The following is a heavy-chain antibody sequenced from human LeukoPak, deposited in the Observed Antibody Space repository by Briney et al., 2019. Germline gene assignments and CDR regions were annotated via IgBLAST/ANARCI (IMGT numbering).Heavy chain of an antibody. D-gene: IGHD1-26*01. CDR1: GYTFTSHY. CDR2: INPSGGGT. CDR3: ARRRVGATVFDY. V-gene: IGHV1-46*01. Sequence: ASVKVSCKASGYTFTSHYMHWVRQAPGQGLEWMGTINPSGGGTSYAQKFQGRITMTRDTSTSTVSMELSSLTSEDTAAYYCARRRVGATVFDYWSQGTLVTVSS. J-gene: IGHJ4*02.